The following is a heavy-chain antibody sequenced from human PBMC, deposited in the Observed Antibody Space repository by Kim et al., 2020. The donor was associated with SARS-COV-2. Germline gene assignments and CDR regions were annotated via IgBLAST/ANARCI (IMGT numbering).Heavy chain of an antibody. CDR1: GGSFSGYY. D-gene: IGHD3-3*01. CDR3: ARGRWIFVGYYGMDV. V-gene: IGHV4-34*01. Sequence: SETLSLTCAVYGGSFSGYYWSWIRQPPGKGLEWIGEINHSGSTNYNPSLKSRVTISVDTSKNQFSLKLSSVTAADTAVYYCARGRWIFVGYYGMDVWGQGTTVTVSS. CDR2: INHSGST. J-gene: IGHJ6*02.